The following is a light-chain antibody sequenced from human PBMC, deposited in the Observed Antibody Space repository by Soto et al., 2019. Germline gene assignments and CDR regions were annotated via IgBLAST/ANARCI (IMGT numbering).Light chain of an antibody. V-gene: IGKV3-15*01. CDR2: GAS. J-gene: IGKJ1*01. CDR3: QQYNNWPGT. CDR1: QSVSSK. Sequence: ILLTQSPGTLSVSPGERATLSCRASQSVSSKLAWYQQKPGQAPRLLFYGASTGATGIPARFSGSGSETEFTLSISSLQSEDFAVYYCQQYNNWPGTFGKGT.